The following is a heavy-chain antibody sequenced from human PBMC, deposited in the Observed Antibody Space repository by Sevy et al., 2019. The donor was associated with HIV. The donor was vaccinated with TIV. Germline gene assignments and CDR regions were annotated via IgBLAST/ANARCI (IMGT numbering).Heavy chain of an antibody. CDR2: TYYSGST. J-gene: IGHJ5*02. V-gene: IGHV4-39*02. CDR3: ARDLVGATTRWFDP. D-gene: IGHD1-26*01. Sequence: SETLSLTCTVSGGSISSSSYYWGWIRQPPGKGLEWIGSTYYSGSTYYNPSLKSRVTISVDTSKNQFSLKLSSVTAADTAVYYCARDLVGATTRWFDPWGQGTLVTVSS. CDR1: GGSISSSSYY.